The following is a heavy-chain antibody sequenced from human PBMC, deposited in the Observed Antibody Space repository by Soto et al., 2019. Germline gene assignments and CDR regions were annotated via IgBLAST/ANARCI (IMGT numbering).Heavy chain of an antibody. CDR2: INAGNGNT. CDR3: ARSIVVVTAIDY. CDR1: GYSFTSYA. Sequence: ASAKVSCKASGYSFTSYAMHWVRQAPGQGLEWMGWINAGNGNTKYSQKFQGRVTITRDTSASTAYMELSSLRSEDTAVYYCARSIVVVTAIDYWGQGTLVTVSS. V-gene: IGHV1-3*01. D-gene: IGHD2-21*02. J-gene: IGHJ4*02.